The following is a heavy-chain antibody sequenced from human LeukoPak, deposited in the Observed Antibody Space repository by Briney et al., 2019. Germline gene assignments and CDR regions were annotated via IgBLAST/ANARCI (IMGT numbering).Heavy chain of an antibody. CDR1: GGSISSYY. J-gene: IGHJ4*02. CDR3: AGNSGYYSFDY. Sequence: PSETLSLTCTVSGGSISSYYWSWIRQPPGKGLEWIGYIYYSGSTSYNPSLKSRVTISVDTTKNQFSLKLSSVTAADTAVYYCAGNSGYYSFDYWGQGTLVTVSS. V-gene: IGHV4-59*08. D-gene: IGHD3-22*01. CDR2: IYYSGST.